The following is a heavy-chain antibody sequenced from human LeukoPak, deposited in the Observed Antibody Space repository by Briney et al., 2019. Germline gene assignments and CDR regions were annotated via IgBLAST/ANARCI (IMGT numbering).Heavy chain of an antibody. CDR3: VTLWSASYVY. J-gene: IGHJ4*02. CDR1: GFPFSSYV. Sequence: PGGSLRLSCAASGFPFSSYVMSWVRQAPGKGLEWVSYINHNGETIYYPDFVKGRFTISRDNAKNSLYLQMNSLRVGDTAVYYCVTLWSASYVYWGQGALVTVSS. V-gene: IGHV3-48*01. CDR2: INHNGETI. D-gene: IGHD3-3*01.